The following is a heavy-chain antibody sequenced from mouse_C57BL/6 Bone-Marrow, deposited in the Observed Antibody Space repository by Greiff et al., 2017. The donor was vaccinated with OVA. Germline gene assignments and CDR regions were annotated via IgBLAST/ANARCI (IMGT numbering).Heavy chain of an antibody. CDR1: GFNIKDDY. CDR2: IDPENGDT. J-gene: IGHJ4*01. CDR3: TTYDYDGVYYAMDY. Sequence: VHLHPSCAYLVRPGASVKLSCTASGFNIKDDYMHWVKQRPEQGLEWIGWIDPENGDTEYASKFQGKATITADTSSNTAYLQLSSLTSEDTAVYYCTTYDYDGVYYAMDYWGQGTSVTVSS. D-gene: IGHD2-4*01. V-gene: IGHV14-4*01.